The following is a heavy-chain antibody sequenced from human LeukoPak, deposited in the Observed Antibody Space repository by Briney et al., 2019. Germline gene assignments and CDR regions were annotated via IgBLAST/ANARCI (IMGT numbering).Heavy chain of an antibody. J-gene: IGHJ6*03. V-gene: IGHV4-38-2*02. CDR2: IYHSGST. CDR3: ARLTPTTLSLYYYYMDV. CDR1: GYSISSGYY. D-gene: IGHD2/OR15-2a*01. Sequence: SETLSLTCTVSGYSISSGYYWGWIRQPPGKGLEWIGSIYHSGSTCYNPSLKSRVTISVDTSKNQFSLKLSSVTAADTAVYYCARLTPTTLSLYYYYMDVWGKGTTVTVSS.